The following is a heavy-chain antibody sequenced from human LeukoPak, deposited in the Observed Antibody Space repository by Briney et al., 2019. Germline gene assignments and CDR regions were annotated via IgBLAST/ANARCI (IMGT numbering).Heavy chain of an antibody. CDR1: GGSISSYY. J-gene: IGHJ6*03. Sequence: SETLSLTCTVSGGSISSYYWSWIRQPPGKGLEGIGYIYYSGSTNYNPSLKSRVTISVDTSKNQFSLKLSSVTAADTAVYYCARLKGLLDFWSGTPPYMDVWGKGTTVTVSS. D-gene: IGHD3-3*01. V-gene: IGHV4-59*08. CDR2: IYYSGST. CDR3: ARLKGLLDFWSGTPPYMDV.